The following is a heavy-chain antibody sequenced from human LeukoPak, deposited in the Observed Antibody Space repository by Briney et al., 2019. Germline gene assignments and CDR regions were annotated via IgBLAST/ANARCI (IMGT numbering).Heavy chain of an antibody. CDR3: ARMGVASMTTLYYFDY. CDR1: GFTFSSYS. J-gene: IGHJ4*02. D-gene: IGHD4-11*01. CDR2: ISSSSSYI. V-gene: IGHV3-21*01. Sequence: GGSLRLSCAASGFTFSSYSMSWVRQAPGKGLEWVSSISSSSSYIYYADSVKGRFTISRDNAKNSLYLQMNSLRAEDTAVYYRARMGVASMTTLYYFDYWGQGTLVTVSS.